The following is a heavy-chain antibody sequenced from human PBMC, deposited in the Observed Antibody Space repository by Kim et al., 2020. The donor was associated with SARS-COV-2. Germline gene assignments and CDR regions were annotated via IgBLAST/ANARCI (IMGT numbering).Heavy chain of an antibody. CDR2: ISSSGSTI. CDR3: AREGVVRGVIRGAYYYYYGMDV. J-gene: IGHJ6*02. Sequence: GGSLRLSCAASGFTFSSYEMNWVRQAPGKGLEWVSYISSSGSTIYYADSVKGRFTISRDNAKNSLYLQMNSLRAEDTAVYYCAREGVVRGVIRGAYYYYYGMDVWGQGTTVTVSS. V-gene: IGHV3-48*03. D-gene: IGHD3-10*01. CDR1: GFTFSSYE.